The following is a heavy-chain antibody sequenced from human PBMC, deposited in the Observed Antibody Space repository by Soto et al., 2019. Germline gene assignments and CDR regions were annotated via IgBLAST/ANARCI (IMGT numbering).Heavy chain of an antibody. V-gene: IGHV3-30*18. J-gene: IGHJ5*02. Sequence: QVQLVESGGGVVQPGGSLRLSCAASGFIFSGYGMLWVRQAPGKGLEWVAVISFEGSKKYYANSVEGRFTISRDNSKNTLFLQMNSLRAEDTAVYYCAKGGSSSARYFDRWGQGALVTVSS. CDR3: AKGGSSSARYFDR. CDR2: ISFEGSKK. CDR1: GFIFSGYG. D-gene: IGHD6-6*01.